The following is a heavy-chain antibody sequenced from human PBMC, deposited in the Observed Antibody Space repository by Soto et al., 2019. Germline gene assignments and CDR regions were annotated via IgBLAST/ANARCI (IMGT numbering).Heavy chain of an antibody. D-gene: IGHD3-9*01. Sequence: NPSETLSLTCTVSGGSISSYYWSWIRQPPGKGLEWIGYIYYSGSTNYNPSLKSRVTISVDTSKNQFSLKLSSVTAADTAVYYCARAGTSGYDILTGYSNHFDYWGQGTLVTVSS. CDR3: ARAGTSGYDILTGYSNHFDY. V-gene: IGHV4-59*01. CDR2: IYYSGST. CDR1: GGSISSYY. J-gene: IGHJ4*02.